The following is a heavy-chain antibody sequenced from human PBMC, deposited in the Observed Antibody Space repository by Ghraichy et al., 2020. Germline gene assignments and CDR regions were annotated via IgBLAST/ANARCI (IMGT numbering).Heavy chain of an antibody. CDR3: VKRYCSSGSCYSIDY. Sequence: GGSLRLSCAASGFTFISYAMNWVRQAPGKGLELVSTISGSGGSTSYADSVRGRFTISRDNSKNTLYLQMNSLRAEDTAVYYCVKRYCSSGSCYSIDYWGQGTLVTVSS. J-gene: IGHJ4*02. CDR1: GFTFISYA. D-gene: IGHD2-15*01. CDR2: ISGSGGST. V-gene: IGHV3-23*01.